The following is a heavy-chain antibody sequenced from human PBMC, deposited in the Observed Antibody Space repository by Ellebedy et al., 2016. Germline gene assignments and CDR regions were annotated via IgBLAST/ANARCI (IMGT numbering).Heavy chain of an antibody. CDR1: GFSLSTGGVG. D-gene: IGHD6-13*01. CDR2: VYWDGDK. Sequence: SGPTLVKPTQTLTLTCTFSGFSLSTGGVGVGWIRQPPGKALEWLAVVYWDGDKRYSPSLKSRLTITKDTSRNQVVLTMTNMDPVDTATYYCAHSSSWFPYYGMDVWGQGTTVTVSS. CDR3: AHSSSWFPYYGMDV. J-gene: IGHJ6*02. V-gene: IGHV2-5*02.